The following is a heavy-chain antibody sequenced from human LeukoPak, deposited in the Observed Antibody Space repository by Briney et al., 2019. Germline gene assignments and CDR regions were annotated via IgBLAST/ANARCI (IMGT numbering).Heavy chain of an antibody. CDR1: GGSISSYY. J-gene: IGHJ5*02. CDR2: IYTSGST. V-gene: IGHV4-4*07. D-gene: IGHD3-10*01. Sequence: SETLSLTCTVSGGSISSYYWSWIRQLAGKGLEWIGRIYTSGSTNYNPSLKSRVTMSVDTSKNQFSLKLSSVTAADTAVYYCARDGFGELLSWFDPWGQGTLVTVSS. CDR3: ARDGFGELLSWFDP.